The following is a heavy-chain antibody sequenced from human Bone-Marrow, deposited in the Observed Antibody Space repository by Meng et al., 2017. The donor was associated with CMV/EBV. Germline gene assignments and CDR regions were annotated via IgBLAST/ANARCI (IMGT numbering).Heavy chain of an antibody. D-gene: IGHD4-17*01. CDR1: GGSISSSSYY. CDR3: ARAFMTTVTDFDY. J-gene: IGHJ4*02. V-gene: IGHV4-31*03. CDR2: IYYSGST. Sequence: SETLSLTCTVSGGSISSSSYYWSWIRQHPGKGLEWIGYIYYSGSTYYNPSLKSRVTISVDTSKNQFSLKLSSVTAADTAVYYCARAFMTTVTDFDYWGQGTLVTVSS.